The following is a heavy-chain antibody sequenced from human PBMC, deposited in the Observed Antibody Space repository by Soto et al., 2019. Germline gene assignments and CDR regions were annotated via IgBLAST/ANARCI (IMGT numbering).Heavy chain of an antibody. V-gene: IGHV1-18*01. CDR1: GYTFTSYG. CDR3: ARDRVVTTDDYNNYYYYYGMEV. Sequence: GASVKVSCKASGYTFTSYGISWVRQAPGQGLEWMGWISAYNGNTNYAQKLQGRVTMTTDTSTSTAYMELRSLRSDDTAVYYCARDRVVTTDDYNNYYYYYGMEVWGQGTTVIVSS. J-gene: IGHJ6*02. CDR2: ISAYNGNT. D-gene: IGHD2-21*02.